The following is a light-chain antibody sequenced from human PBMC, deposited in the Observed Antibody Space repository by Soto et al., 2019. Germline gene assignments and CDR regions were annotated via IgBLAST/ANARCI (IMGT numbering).Light chain of an antibody. J-gene: IGKJ4*01. CDR2: GAS. Sequence: DLQMTQSPSSLSASIGDRITITCRASQSISTYLNWYQQKPGKAPRLLIYGASTLQNGVPSRFSGSASATDYTLTISSLQPEDFATYYCQQSFITPPLTFGGGTKVEMK. CDR3: QQSFITPPLT. V-gene: IGKV1-39*01. CDR1: QSISTY.